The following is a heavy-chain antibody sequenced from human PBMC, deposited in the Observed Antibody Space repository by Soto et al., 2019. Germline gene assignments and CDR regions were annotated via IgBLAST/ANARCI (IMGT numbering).Heavy chain of an antibody. V-gene: IGHV1-24*01. CDR3: ATGSELERPDAFDI. CDR1: GYTLTELS. CDR2: FDPEDGET. J-gene: IGHJ3*02. D-gene: IGHD1-1*01. Sequence: ASVKVSCKVSGYTLTELSMHWVRQAPGKGLEWMGGFDPEDGETIYAQKFQGRVTMTEDTSADTAYMELSSLRSEDTAVYYCATGSELERPDAFDIWGQGTMVTVS.